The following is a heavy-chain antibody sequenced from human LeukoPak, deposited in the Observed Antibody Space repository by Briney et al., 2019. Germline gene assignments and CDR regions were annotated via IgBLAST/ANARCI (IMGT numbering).Heavy chain of an antibody. V-gene: IGHV3-23*01. CDR1: GFTFSSYG. D-gene: IGHD2-2*02. CDR3: ARGGMRGKISYTYYYMDV. CDR2: FSGSTGST. J-gene: IGHJ6*03. Sequence: GGSLRLSCEASGFTFSSYGMNWVRQAPGKGLEWVSGFSGSTGSTHYADSVKGRFTISRDNSRDTLSLQMNSLRGEDTAVYYCARGGMRGKISYTYYYMDVWGKGTTVTVSS.